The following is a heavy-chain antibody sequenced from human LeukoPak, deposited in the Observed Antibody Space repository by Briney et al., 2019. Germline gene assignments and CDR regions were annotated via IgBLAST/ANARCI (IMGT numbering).Heavy chain of an antibody. J-gene: IGHJ4*02. D-gene: IGHD3-9*01. Sequence: PSETLSLTCAVYGGSFSGYYWSWIRQPPGKGLEWIGEINHSGSTNYNPSLKSRVTISVDTSKNQFSLKLSSVTAADTAVYYCARAGLRYFDWKHYFDYWGQGTLVPVSS. CDR2: INHSGST. CDR3: ARAGLRYFDWKHYFDY. CDR1: GGSFSGYY. V-gene: IGHV4-34*01.